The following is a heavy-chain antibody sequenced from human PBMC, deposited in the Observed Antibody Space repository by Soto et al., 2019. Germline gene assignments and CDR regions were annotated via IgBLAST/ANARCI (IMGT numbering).Heavy chain of an antibody. V-gene: IGHV4-59*01. J-gene: IGHJ4*02. Sequence: SETLSLTCTVSGGSISSYYWSWIRQPPGKGLEWIGYIYYSGSTNYNPSLKSRVTISVDTSKNQFSLKLSSVTAADTAVYYCVRVTDDDSSGYYPTHFDYWGQGTLVTVSS. D-gene: IGHD3-22*01. CDR1: GGSISSYY. CDR3: VRVTDDDSSGYYPTHFDY. CDR2: IYYSGST.